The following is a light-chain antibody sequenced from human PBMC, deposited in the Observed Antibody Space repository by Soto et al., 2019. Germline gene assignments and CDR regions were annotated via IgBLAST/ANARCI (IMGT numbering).Light chain of an antibody. Sequence: EIVLTQSPATLSLSPGETATLSCRASQSISRYLAWYQQKPGQAPRLLIYDASIRATGIPARFRGGGSETDFTLTISSLAHEDFAIYYCQQRGTWPRVTFGGGTKVDIK. V-gene: IGKV3-11*01. J-gene: IGKJ4*01. CDR2: DAS. CDR1: QSISRY. CDR3: QQRGTWPRVT.